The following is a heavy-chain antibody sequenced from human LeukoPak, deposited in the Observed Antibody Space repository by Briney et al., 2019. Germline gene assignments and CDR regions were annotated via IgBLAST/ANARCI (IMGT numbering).Heavy chain of an antibody. CDR1: GYTFTSNY. J-gene: IGHJ4*02. CDR3: ARAKDNWNYCLDY. D-gene: IGHD1-7*01. Sequence: ASVKVSCKAFGYTFTSNYMHWVRQAPGQGPEWMGVISPSGGSTTYAQKFQGRVTLTRDMSTSTDYLELSSLRSEDTAVYYCARAKDNWNYCLDYWGQGTLVTVSS. CDR2: ISPSGGST. V-gene: IGHV1-46*01.